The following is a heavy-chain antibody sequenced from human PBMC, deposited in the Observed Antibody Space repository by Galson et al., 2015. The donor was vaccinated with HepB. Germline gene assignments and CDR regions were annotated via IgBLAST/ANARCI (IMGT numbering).Heavy chain of an antibody. CDR2: IHPGDSDT. CDR1: GYSFTSYW. D-gene: IGHD3-10*01. CDR3: ARLLLWFGSPKYGMDV. Sequence: QSGAEVTKPGESLKISCKGSGYSFTSYWIGWVRQMPGKGLEWMGIIHPGDSDTRYSPSFQGQVTISADKSISTAYLQWSSLKASDTAMYYCARLLLWFGSPKYGMDVWGQGTTVTVTS. J-gene: IGHJ6*02. V-gene: IGHV5-51*01.